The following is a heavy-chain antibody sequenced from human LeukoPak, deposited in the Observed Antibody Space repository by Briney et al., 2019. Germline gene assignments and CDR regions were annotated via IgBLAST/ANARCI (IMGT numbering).Heavy chain of an antibody. V-gene: IGHV3-48*03. CDR2: ISEDGGYST. Sequence: PGGSLRLSCAASGFAFSRHQMDWARQAPGKGLEWVAYISEDGGYSTEYADSVKGRFTISRDNAKNTLYVQMNSLRDEDTAVYYCVRQYRVAAPADYWGQGTLVTVSS. D-gene: IGHD6-13*01. CDR3: VRQYRVAAPADY. CDR1: GFAFSRHQ. J-gene: IGHJ4*02.